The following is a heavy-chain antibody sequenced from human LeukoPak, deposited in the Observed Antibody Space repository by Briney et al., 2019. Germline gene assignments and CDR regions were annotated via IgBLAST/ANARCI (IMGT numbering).Heavy chain of an antibody. J-gene: IGHJ4*02. Sequence: GGSLRLSCAASGFTFSSYVMSWVRQAPGKGLEWVSAISGSGGTTYYADSVRGRFTISRDNSKNTLYLQMDSLRAEDTAVYYCAKARIAARRGDFDYWGQGTLITVSS. CDR2: ISGSGGTT. CDR1: GFTFSSYV. CDR3: AKARIAARRGDFDY. D-gene: IGHD6-6*01. V-gene: IGHV3-23*01.